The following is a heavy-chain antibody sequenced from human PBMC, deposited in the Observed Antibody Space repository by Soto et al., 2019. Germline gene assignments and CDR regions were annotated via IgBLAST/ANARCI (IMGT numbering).Heavy chain of an antibody. V-gene: IGHV4-59*01. J-gene: IGHJ4*02. Sequence: QVQLQESGPGLVKPSETLSLTCTVSGGSITSFYWSWIRRPPGKGLEWIGYVYYAGSTIYNPALESRVTISLDTSQNHFSLRLNSVTAADTAVYYCAKSFCSGGACFQFDYWGPGTLATVS. CDR2: VYYAGST. CDR1: GGSITSFY. CDR3: AKSFCSGGACFQFDY. D-gene: IGHD2-15*01.